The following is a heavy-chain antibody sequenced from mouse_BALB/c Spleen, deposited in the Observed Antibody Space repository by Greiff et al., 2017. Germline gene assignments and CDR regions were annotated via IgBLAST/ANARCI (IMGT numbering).Heavy chain of an antibody. V-gene: IGHV3-2*02. CDR1: GYSITSDYA. Sequence: EVQLVESGPGLVKPSQSLSLTCTVTGYSITSDYAWNWIRQFPGNKLEWMGYISYSGSTSYNPSLKSRISITRDTSKNQFFLQLNSVTTEDTATYYCARREGGYWAMDYWGQGTSVTVSS. J-gene: IGHJ4*01. D-gene: IGHD1-1*02. CDR3: ARREGGYWAMDY. CDR2: ISYSGST.